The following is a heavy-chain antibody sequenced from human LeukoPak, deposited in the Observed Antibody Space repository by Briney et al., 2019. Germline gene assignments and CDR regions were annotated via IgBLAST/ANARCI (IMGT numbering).Heavy chain of an antibody. CDR2: ISWNSGSI. Sequence: PGRSLRLSCAASGFTFDDYAMHWVRQAPGKGLEWVSGISWNSGSIGYADSVKGRFTISRDNAKNSLYLQMNSLRAEDTALYYCAKDMRPGDYYYYGMDVWGQGTTVTVSS. CDR3: AKDMRPGDYYYYGMDV. D-gene: IGHD6-6*01. V-gene: IGHV3-9*01. J-gene: IGHJ6*02. CDR1: GFTFDDYA.